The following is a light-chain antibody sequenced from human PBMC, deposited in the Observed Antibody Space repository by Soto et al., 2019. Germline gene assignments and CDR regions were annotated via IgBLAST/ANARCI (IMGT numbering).Light chain of an antibody. CDR3: NSNTSTLSLDV. CDR2: DVS. Sequence: QSALTQPASVSGSPGQSITISCAGTSSDVGGYNYVSWYQQHPGKAPKLMIYDVSNRPSGVSNRFSGSKSGNTASLTISGPQAEDVVDYNSNSNTSTLSLDVFETGPMVTAL. CDR1: SSDVGGYNY. V-gene: IGLV2-14*01. J-gene: IGLJ1*01.